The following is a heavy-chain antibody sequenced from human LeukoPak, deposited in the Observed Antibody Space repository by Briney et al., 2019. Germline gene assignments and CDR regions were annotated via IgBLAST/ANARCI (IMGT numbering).Heavy chain of an antibody. Sequence: SETLSLTCAVYGGSFSGYYWSWIRQPPGKGLEWSGEINHSGSTNYNPSLKSRVTISVDTSKNQFSLKLSSVTAADTAVYYCARGRRNSYGQRNWFDPWGQGTLVTVSS. CDR2: INHSGST. CDR3: ARGRRNSYGQRNWFDP. CDR1: GGSFSGYY. V-gene: IGHV4-34*01. D-gene: IGHD5-18*01. J-gene: IGHJ5*02.